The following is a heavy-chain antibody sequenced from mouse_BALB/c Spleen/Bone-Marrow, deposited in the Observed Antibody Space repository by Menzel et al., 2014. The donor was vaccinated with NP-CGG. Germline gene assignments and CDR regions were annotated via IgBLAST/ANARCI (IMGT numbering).Heavy chain of an antibody. CDR1: GYAFTNYL. CDR2: INPGSGAT. V-gene: IGHV1-54*01. J-gene: IGHJ4*01. Sequence: VQLQQPGAELVRPGTSVKVSCEASGYAFTNYLIEWVKQRPGQGLEWIGVINPGSGATDYNEKFKGKATLTADKSSSTAYMHLSSLTSDDSAVYFCAREHGDYWGQGTSVTVSS. CDR3: AREHGDY.